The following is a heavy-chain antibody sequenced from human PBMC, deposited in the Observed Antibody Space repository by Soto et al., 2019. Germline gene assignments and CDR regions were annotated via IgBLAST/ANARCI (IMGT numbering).Heavy chain of an antibody. CDR3: ARDGYGGNSLHWFGP. CDR1: GGTFSSYT. CDR2: IIPILGIA. D-gene: IGHD3-10*01. Sequence: QVQLVQSGAEVKKPGSSVKVSCKASGGTFSSYTISWVRQAPGQGLEWMGRIIPILGIANYAQKFQGRVTTTAAKSTSPGNREVSSLRSEDTAVYYCARDGYGGNSLHWFGPWGQGTLVTVSS. J-gene: IGHJ5*02. V-gene: IGHV1-69*08.